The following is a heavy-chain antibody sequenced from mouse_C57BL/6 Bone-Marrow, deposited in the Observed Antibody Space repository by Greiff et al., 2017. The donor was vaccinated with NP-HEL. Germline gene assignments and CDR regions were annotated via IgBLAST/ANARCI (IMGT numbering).Heavy chain of an antibody. CDR3: ARSEPLPFGY. Sequence: EVQLQQSGPELVKPGASVKISCKASGYTFTDYNMDWVKQSHGKSLEWIGDINPNNGGTSYNQKFKGKATLTVDKSSSTAYMELRSLTSEDTAVYYGARSEPLPFGYWGQGTLVTCSA. V-gene: IGHV1-18*01. CDR2: INPNNGGT. D-gene: IGHD2-10*01. J-gene: IGHJ3*01. CDR1: GYTFTDYN.